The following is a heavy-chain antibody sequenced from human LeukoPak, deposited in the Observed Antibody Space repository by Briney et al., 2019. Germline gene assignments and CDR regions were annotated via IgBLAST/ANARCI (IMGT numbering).Heavy chain of an antibody. J-gene: IGHJ4*02. D-gene: IGHD4-23*01. CDR1: GDSIGTYY. V-gene: IGHV4-34*01. CDR2: INHSGST. Sequence: PSETLSLTCTVSGDSIGTYYWSWIRQPPGKGLEWIGEINHSGSTNYNPSLKSRVTISVDTSKNQFSLKLSSVTAADTAVYYCAGGNSSRVLDYWGQGTLVTVSS. CDR3: AGGNSSRVLDY.